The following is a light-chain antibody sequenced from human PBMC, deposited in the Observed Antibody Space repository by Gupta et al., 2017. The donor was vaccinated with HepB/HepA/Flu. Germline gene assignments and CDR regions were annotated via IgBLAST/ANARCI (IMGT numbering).Light chain of an antibody. CDR3: QSFDSSLKTWM. V-gene: IGLV1-40*01. CDR1: SSNIGAGNV. CDR2: GNT. Sequence: QSVLTQPPSVSGAPGQRVTISCTGSSSNIGAGNVVHWYLKLPGAAPKLVLYGNTNRPSGVPDRFSGSKSGSSASLAITDLQADDEADYYCQSFDSSLKTWMFGGGTKLTVL. J-gene: IGLJ3*02.